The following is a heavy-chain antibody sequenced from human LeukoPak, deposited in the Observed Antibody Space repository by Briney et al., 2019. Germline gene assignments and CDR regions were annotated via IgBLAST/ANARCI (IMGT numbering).Heavy chain of an antibody. CDR1: GFTFSSYW. CDR3: ARVWVAAMTQDY. Sequence: GGSLRLSCAASGFTFSSYWMHWVRQAPGKGLVWVSRINSDGSSTSYADSVKGRFTISRDNAKNTLYLQMNSLRAEDTAVYYCARVWVAAMTQDYWGQGTLVTVSS. CDR2: INSDGSST. V-gene: IGHV3-74*01. J-gene: IGHJ4*02. D-gene: IGHD2-15*01.